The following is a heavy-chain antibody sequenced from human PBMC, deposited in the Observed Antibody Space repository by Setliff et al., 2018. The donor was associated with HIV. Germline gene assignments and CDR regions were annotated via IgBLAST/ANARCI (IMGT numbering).Heavy chain of an antibody. Sequence: GASVKVSCAASGFTFNTYAMSWVRQAPGKGLEWVSVISGSGGSTFYADSVKGRFTISRDNSKNTRYLQMNRLRVEDTAVYYCAKDGISCGAYPPYYFDYWGHGTLVTVSS. CDR2: ISGSGGST. V-gene: IGHV3-23*01. J-gene: IGHJ4*01. CDR1: GFTFNTYA. CDR3: AKDGISCGAYPPYYFDY. D-gene: IGHD2-21*01.